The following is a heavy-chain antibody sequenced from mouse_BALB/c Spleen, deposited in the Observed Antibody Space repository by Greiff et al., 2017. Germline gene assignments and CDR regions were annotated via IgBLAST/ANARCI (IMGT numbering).Heavy chain of an antibody. CDR1: GYTFTDYA. V-gene: IGHV1S137*01. J-gene: IGHJ1*01. D-gene: IGHD1-3*01. Sequence: VQLQQSGAELVRPGVSVKISCKGSGYTFTDYAMHWVKQSHAKSLEWIGVISTYYGDASYNQKFKGKATMTVDKSSSTAYMELARLTSEDSAIYYCARSGHYWYFDVWGAGTTVTVSS. CDR2: ISTYYGDA. CDR3: ARSGHYWYFDV.